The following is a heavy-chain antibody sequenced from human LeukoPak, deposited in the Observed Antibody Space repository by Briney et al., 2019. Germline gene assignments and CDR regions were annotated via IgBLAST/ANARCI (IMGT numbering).Heavy chain of an antibody. Sequence: ASVKVSCKASGYTFTGYYMHWVRQAPGQGLEWMGWINPNSGGTNYAQKFQGRVTMTRDTSISTAYMELSSLRSEDTAVYYCARGGGYSGYEPGTHFDYWGQGTLVTVSS. D-gene: IGHD5-12*01. CDR2: INPNSGGT. J-gene: IGHJ4*02. CDR1: GYTFTGYY. CDR3: ARGGGYSGYEPGTHFDY. V-gene: IGHV1-2*02.